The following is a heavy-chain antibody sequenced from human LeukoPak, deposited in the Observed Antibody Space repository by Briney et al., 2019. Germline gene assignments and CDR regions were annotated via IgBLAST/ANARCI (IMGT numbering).Heavy chain of an antibody. CDR1: GFTFSDYA. CDR3: AREKEYYDSSGYFGLLLVAFDI. D-gene: IGHD3-22*01. J-gene: IGHJ3*02. Sequence: GGSLRLSCAASGFTFSDYAMNWVRQAPGKGPEWVANIRPDGSEKNYVDSVKGRFTTSRDNAKNSLYLQMNSLRAEDTAVYYCAREKEYYDSSGYFGLLLVAFDIWGQGTMVTVSS. CDR2: IRPDGSEK. V-gene: IGHV3-7*01.